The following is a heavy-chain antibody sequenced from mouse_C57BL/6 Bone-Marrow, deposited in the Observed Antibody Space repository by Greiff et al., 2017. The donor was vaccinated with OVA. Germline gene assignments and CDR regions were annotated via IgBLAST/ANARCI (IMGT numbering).Heavy chain of an antibody. V-gene: IGHV8-8*01. J-gene: IGHJ3*01. CDR2: IWWDDDK. Sequence: QVTLKESGPGILQPSPTLSLTCSFSGFSLSTFGMGVGWIRPPSGKGLEWLAHIWWDDDKYYNPALKSRLTISKDTSKNQVFLKIANVDTADTATYYCAHYYGSSYAWFAYWGQGTLVTVSA. CDR3: AHYYGSSYAWFAY. CDR1: GFSLSTFGMG. D-gene: IGHD1-1*01.